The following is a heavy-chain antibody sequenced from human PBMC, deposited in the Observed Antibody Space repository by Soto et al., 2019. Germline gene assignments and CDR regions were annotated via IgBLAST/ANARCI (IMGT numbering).Heavy chain of an antibody. D-gene: IGHD4-17*01. J-gene: IGHJ6*01. V-gene: IGHV3-23*01. CDR1: GLTFSSHA. Sequence: EVQLLESGGGLVQPGGSLRLSCAASGLTFSSHAMSWVRQAPGKGLQWVSAISGSGGVTYYADSVKGRFTISRDNSKNTLYLQMNSVRAEGTAVYYCAKNIPVTTPHYGMDGWGQGTTVTVSS. CDR3: AKNIPVTTPHYGMDG. CDR2: ISGSGGVT.